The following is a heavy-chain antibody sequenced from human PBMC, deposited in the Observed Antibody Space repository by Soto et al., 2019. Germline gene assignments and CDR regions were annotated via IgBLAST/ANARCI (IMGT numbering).Heavy chain of an antibody. CDR3: ARTSFYDKTGVFDY. D-gene: IGHD2-8*02. CDR1: GFIFSNYG. Sequence: QVQVEESGGGVVQPGRSLRLSCAASGFIFSNYGMHWVRQAPGKGLEWVAVIWNDGSKAYYVDSVKGRFTISRDNLRNPVSLQMSGLRADDTAVYYCARTSFYDKTGVFDYWGKGTLVTVSS. V-gene: IGHV3-33*01. J-gene: IGHJ4*02. CDR2: IWNDGSKA.